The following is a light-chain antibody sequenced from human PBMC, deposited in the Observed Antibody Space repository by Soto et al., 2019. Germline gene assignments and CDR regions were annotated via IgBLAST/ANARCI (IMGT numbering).Light chain of an antibody. J-gene: IGLJ3*02. CDR2: DVS. CDR1: SSDVGGSDY. V-gene: IGLV2-11*01. CDR3: CSYAGRYTWV. Sequence: QSALTQPPSASGSPGQSVTISCTGVSSDVGGSDYVSWYQQYPGKAPKVMIYDVSRRPSGVPDRFSGSKSGNTASLTISGLQAEDEADYYCCSYAGRYTWVFGGGTKVTVL.